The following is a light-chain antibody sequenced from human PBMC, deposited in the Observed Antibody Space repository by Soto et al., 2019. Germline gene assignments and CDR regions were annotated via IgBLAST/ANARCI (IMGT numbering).Light chain of an antibody. J-gene: IGLJ1*01. Sequence: SALTQPPSVSWAPGQRVTISCTGSSSNIGAGYGVHWYQQLPGTAPKLLIYDNSNRPSGVPDRFSGSKSGTSASLAITGLQAEDEADYYCQSYDRSLSGSRVFGPGTKVTVL. CDR3: QSYDRSLSGSRV. V-gene: IGLV1-40*01. CDR2: DNS. CDR1: SSNIGAGYG.